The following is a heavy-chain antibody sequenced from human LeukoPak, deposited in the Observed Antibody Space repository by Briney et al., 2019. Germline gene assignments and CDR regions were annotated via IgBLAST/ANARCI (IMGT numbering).Heavy chain of an antibody. V-gene: IGHV4-39*01. CDR3: ARGWVVEKHAFDI. CDR1: GDSITSSNYY. D-gene: IGHD2-15*01. Sequence: SETLSLTCSVSGDSITSSNYYWGLIRQPPGKGLEWIGSIYYTGATYYNPSLKSRVTISPDTSKNQPSLKVNSVTAADTAVYYCARGWVVEKHAFDIWGQGALVIVSA. J-gene: IGHJ3*02. CDR2: IYYTGAT.